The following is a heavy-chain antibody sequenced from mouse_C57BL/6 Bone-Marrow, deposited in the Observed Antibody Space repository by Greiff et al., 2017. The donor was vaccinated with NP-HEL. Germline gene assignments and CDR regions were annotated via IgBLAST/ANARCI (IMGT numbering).Heavy chain of an antibody. CDR3: ARDLDDGYYLFAD. CDR1: GFTFSSYA. CDR2: ISDGGSYT. D-gene: IGHD2-3*01. V-gene: IGHV5-4*01. J-gene: IGHJ3*01. Sequence: EVKLQESGGGLVKPGGSLKLSCAASGFTFSSYAMSWVRQTPEKRLEWVATISDGGSYTYYPDNVKGRFTISRDNAKNNLYLQMSHLKSEDTAMYYCARDLDDGYYLFADWGQGTLVTVSA.